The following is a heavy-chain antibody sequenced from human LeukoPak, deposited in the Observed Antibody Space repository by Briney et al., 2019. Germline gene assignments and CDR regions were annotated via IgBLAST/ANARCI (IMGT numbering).Heavy chain of an antibody. V-gene: IGHV3-30*18. D-gene: IGHD3-16*01. J-gene: IGHJ4*02. CDR3: AKDRYYDYVWGSSPDDY. CDR2: ISYDGSNK. Sequence: GGSLRLSCAASGFTFSSYGMHWVRQAPGKGLGWVAVISYDGSNKYYADSVKGRFTISRDNSKNTLYLQMNSLRAEDTAVYYCAKDRYYDYVWGSSPDDYWGQGTLVTVSS. CDR1: GFTFSSYG.